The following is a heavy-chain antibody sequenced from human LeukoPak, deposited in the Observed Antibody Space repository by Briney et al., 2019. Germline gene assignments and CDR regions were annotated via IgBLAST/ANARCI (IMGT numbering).Heavy chain of an antibody. D-gene: IGHD1-1*01. CDR3: AKLLGYFDY. V-gene: IGHV4-34*01. Sequence: SETLSLTCAVYGGSFSGYYWSWIRQPPGKGLEWIGSIYYSGSTYYNPSLKSRVTISVDTSKNQFSLKLSSVTAADTAVYYCAKLLGYFDYWGQGTLVTVSA. J-gene: IGHJ4*02. CDR2: IYYSGST. CDR1: GGSFSGYY.